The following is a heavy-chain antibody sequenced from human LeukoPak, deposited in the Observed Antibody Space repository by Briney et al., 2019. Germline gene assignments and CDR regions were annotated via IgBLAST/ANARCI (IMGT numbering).Heavy chain of an antibody. D-gene: IGHD1-26*01. CDR2: IYYSGST. CDR3: ARHHGATLYFDY. J-gene: IGHJ4*02. V-gene: IGHV4-59*08. Sequence: PSETLSLTCTVSGGSISSYYWSWIRQPPGKGLEWIGYIYYSGSTNYNPSLKSRVTISVDTSKNQFSLKLSSETAADTAVYYCARHHGATLYFDYWGQGTLVTVSS. CDR1: GGSISSYY.